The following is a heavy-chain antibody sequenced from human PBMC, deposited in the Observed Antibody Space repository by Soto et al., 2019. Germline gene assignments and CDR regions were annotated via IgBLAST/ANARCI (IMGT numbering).Heavy chain of an antibody. D-gene: IGHD6-19*01. CDR3: ARHDGGWFVVDY. Sequence: EVQLVPSGAEVKKPGESLRISCKGSGYSFTSYWISWVRKMPGKGLEWMGRIDPSDSYTNYSPSFQGHVTMSVDKSINTAYLQWSSLKASDTAMYYCARHDGGWFVVDYWGQGTLVTVSS. CDR2: IDPSDSYT. J-gene: IGHJ4*02. CDR1: GYSFTSYW. V-gene: IGHV5-10-1*03.